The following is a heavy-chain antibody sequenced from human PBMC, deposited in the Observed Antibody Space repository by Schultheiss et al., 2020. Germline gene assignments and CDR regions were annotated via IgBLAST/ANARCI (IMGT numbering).Heavy chain of an antibody. J-gene: IGHJ5*02. CDR3: ARGAMVQAGFDP. Sequence: ASVKVSCKASGYTFTSYGISWVRQAPGQGLEWMGWINPNSGGTNYAQKFQGRVTMTRDTSISTAYMELRSLRSDDTAVYYCARGAMVQAGFDPWGQGTLVTVSS. CDR2: INPNSGGT. D-gene: IGHD3-10*01. V-gene: IGHV1-2*02. CDR1: GYTFTSYG.